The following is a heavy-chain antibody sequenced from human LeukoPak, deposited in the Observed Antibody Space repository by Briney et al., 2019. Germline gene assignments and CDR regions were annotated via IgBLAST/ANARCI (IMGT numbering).Heavy chain of an antibody. J-gene: IGHJ4*02. D-gene: IGHD2-2*01. CDR1: GYTFTGYY. Sequence: ASVKVSCKASGYTFTGYYMHWVRQAPGQGLEWMGWINPNSGGTNYAQKSQGRVTMTRDTSISTAYMELSRLRSDDTAVYYCARVPIVVVPAAIPYFDYWGQGTLVTVSS. CDR2: INPNSGGT. V-gene: IGHV1-2*02. CDR3: ARVPIVVVPAAIPYFDY.